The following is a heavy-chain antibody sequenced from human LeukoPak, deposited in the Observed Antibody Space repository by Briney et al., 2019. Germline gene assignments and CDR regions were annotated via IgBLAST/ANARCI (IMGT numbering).Heavy chain of an antibody. D-gene: IGHD3-10*01. Sequence: GGSLRLPCAASGFTFSSYGMSWVRQAPGKGLEWVSTISGSGDYTYYADSVKGRFTISRDNSKNTLYLQMNSLRAEDTAVYYCAKVTYGSGTYGAFDSWGQGTLVTVSS. V-gene: IGHV3-23*01. CDR3: AKVTYGSGTYGAFDS. CDR2: ISGSGDYT. J-gene: IGHJ4*02. CDR1: GFTFSSYG.